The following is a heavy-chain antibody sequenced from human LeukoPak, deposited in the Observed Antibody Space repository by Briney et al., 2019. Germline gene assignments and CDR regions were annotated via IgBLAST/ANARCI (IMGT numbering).Heavy chain of an antibody. D-gene: IGHD2-8*01. J-gene: IGHJ6*02. V-gene: IGHV3-23*01. CDR1: GFTFSSYA. CDR2: ISGSGGST. Sequence: GGSLRLSCAASGFTFSSYAMSWVRQAPGKGLEWVSAISGSGGSTYYADSVKGRFTISRDDSKNTLYLQMNSLRAEDTAVYYCAKHQLISYGMDVWGQGTTVTVSS. CDR3: AKHQLISYGMDV.